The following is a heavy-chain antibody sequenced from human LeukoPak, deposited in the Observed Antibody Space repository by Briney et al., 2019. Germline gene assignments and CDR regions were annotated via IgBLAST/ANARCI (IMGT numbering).Heavy chain of an antibody. CDR1: GFTVSSNY. Sequence: GGSLRLSCAASGFTVSSNYMSWVRQAPGKGLEWVSIIYSGGSTFYADSVKGRFAISRDDSKNTLYLQMNSLRAEDTAVYYCARGGSYLSAFDIWGQGTMVTVSS. V-gene: IGHV3-53*01. CDR2: IYSGGST. D-gene: IGHD1-26*01. CDR3: ARGGSYLSAFDI. J-gene: IGHJ3*02.